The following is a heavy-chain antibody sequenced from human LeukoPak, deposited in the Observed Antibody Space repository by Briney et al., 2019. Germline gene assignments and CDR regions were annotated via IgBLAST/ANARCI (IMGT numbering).Heavy chain of an antibody. CDR3: AKDLVGAPIPDY. CDR1: GFTFNTYS. Sequence: GGSLRLSCAGSGFTFNTYSMNWVRQAPGKGLEWVSSISTSGSYIYYADSVKGRFTISRDNAKNSLYLQMNSLRAEDTAVYYCAKDLVGAPIPDYWGQGTLVTVSS. CDR2: ISTSGSYI. J-gene: IGHJ4*02. D-gene: IGHD1-26*01. V-gene: IGHV3-21*04.